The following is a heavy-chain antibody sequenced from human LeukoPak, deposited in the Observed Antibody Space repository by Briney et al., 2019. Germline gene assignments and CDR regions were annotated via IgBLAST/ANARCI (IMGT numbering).Heavy chain of an antibody. CDR1: GGSISSYY. CDR3: ARTGDIVLMVYAIAAFDI. CDR2: IYYSGST. V-gene: IGHV4-59*04. J-gene: IGHJ3*02. D-gene: IGHD2-8*01. Sequence: SETLSLTCTVSGGSISSYYWSWIRQPPGKGLEWIGYIYYSGSTYYNPSLKSRVTISVDTSKNQFSLKLSSVTAADTAVYYCARTGDIVLMVYAIAAFDIWGQGTMVTVSS.